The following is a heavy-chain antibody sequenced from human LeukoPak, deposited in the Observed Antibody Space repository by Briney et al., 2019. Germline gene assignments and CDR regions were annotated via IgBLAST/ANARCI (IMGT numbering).Heavy chain of an antibody. V-gene: IGHV3-7*01. J-gene: IGHJ5*02. Sequence: GGSRRLSLAASEFTFVTFWMSWVRQAQGKGLGWLANIKQDGSEKYYVDSVRGRFTISRDNAKNSLYLQMNSLRAEDTAVYYCAREAVRGVGANWFDPWGQGTLVTVSS. CDR3: AREAVRGVGANWFDP. CDR2: IKQDGSEK. CDR1: EFTFVTFW. D-gene: IGHD3-10*01.